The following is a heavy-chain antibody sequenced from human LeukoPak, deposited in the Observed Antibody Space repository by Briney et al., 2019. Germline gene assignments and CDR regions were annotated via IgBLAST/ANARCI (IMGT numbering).Heavy chain of an antibody. D-gene: IGHD2-15*01. CDR2: TYYRSKWYN. CDR3: ARGPQGYCSGGSCPKYYFDY. J-gene: IGHJ4*02. V-gene: IGHV6-1*01. Sequence: SQTLSLTCAISGDSVSSNSAAWNWIRQSPSRGLEWLGRTYYRSKWYNDYAVSVKSRITINPDTSKNQFSLQLNSVTPEDTAVYYCARGPQGYCSGGSCPKYYFDYWGQGTLVTVSS. CDR1: GDSVSSNSAA.